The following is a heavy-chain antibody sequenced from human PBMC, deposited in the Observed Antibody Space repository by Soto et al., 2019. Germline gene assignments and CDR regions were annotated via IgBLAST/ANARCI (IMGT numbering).Heavy chain of an antibody. J-gene: IGHJ6*02. D-gene: IGHD5-18*01. V-gene: IGHV3-30-3*01. CDR1: GFTFSSYA. CDR3: ARDRVTAMVKYYYYYGMDV. Sequence: GGSLRLSCAASGFTFSSYAMHWVRQAPGKGLEWVAVISHDGSNKYYADSVKGRFTISRDNSKNTLYLQMNSLRAEDTAVYYCARDRVTAMVKYYYYYGMDVWGQGTTVTVSS. CDR2: ISHDGSNK.